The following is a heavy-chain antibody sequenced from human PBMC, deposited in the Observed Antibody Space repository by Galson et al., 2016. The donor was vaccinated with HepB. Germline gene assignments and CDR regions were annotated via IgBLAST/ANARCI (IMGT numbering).Heavy chain of an antibody. CDR3: AHRPPNDSSCSGGSCYPPSWLDP. CDR2: IYWDDDK. Sequence: PALVTPTQTLTLTCTFSGFSLSTDRVGVGWIRQPPGKALEWLALIYWDDDKRYSPFLKSRLTITKDTSKNQVVLTMTNMDPVDTATYYCAHRPPNDSSCSGGSCYPPSWLDPWGQGTLVTDSS. V-gene: IGHV2-5*02. D-gene: IGHD2-15*01. J-gene: IGHJ5*02. CDR1: GFSLSTDRVG.